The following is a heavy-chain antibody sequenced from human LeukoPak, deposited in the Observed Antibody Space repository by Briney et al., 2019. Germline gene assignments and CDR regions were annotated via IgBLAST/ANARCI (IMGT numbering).Heavy chain of an antibody. Sequence: SETLSLTCSVSGGSISSYYCTWIRQTPGKGLEWIGYMSYSGSTNYNPSLKSRVTISVDTSKNQFSLKLSSVTAADTAVYYCARGTYCSSITCYNVVDAFDIWGQGTMVTVSS. V-gene: IGHV4-59*01. CDR2: MSYSGST. D-gene: IGHD2-2*02. J-gene: IGHJ3*02. CDR1: GGSISSYY. CDR3: ARGTYCSSITCYNVVDAFDI.